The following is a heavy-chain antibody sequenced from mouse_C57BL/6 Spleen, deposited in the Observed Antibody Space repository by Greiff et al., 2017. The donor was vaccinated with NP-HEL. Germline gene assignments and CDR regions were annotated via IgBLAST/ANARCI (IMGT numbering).Heavy chain of an antibody. V-gene: IGHV1-26*01. CDR3: ASPLWYYDVG. CDR2: INPNNGGT. J-gene: IGHJ2*01. D-gene: IGHD2-1*01. CDR1: GYTFTDYY. Sequence: VQLQQSGPELVKPGASVKISCKASGYTFTDYYMNWVKQSHGKSLEWIGDINPNNGGTSYNQKFKGKATLTVDKSSSTAYMELRSLTSEDSAVYYCASPLWYYDVGWGQGTTLTVSS.